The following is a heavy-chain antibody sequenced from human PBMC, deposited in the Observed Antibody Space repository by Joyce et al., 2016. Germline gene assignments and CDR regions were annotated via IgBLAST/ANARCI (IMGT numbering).Heavy chain of an antibody. D-gene: IGHD4-17*01. CDR1: GITFSTYA. J-gene: IGHJ4*02. CDR3: AKGWGGDHVGY. V-gene: IGHV3-23*01. CDR2: ISATGDRT. Sequence: EVQLLESGGGLVQPGGSLRLSCAASGITFSTYAMSWVRQAPGKGLEWVSSISATGDRTYYADSVKGRFTISRDNSKSTLSLQMNSLRVEDTAIHYCAKGWGGDHVGYWGQGTLVSVSS.